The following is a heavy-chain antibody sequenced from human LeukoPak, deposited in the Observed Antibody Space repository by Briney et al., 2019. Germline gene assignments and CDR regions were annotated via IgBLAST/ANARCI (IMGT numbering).Heavy chain of an antibody. J-gene: IGHJ4*02. V-gene: IGHV7-4-1*02. Sequence: ASVKVSCKASGYTFTSYAMNWVRQAPGQGLEWMGWINTNTGNPTYAQGFTGRFVFSLDTSVSTAYLQISSLKAEDTAVYYCAREDIVVVPAAIVFYWGQGTLVTVSS. CDR3: AREDIVVVPAAIVFY. CDR1: GYTFTSYA. CDR2: INTNTGNP. D-gene: IGHD2-2*02.